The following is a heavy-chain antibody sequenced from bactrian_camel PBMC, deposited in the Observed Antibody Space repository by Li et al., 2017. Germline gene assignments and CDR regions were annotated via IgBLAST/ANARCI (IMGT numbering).Heavy chain of an antibody. Sequence: VQLVESGGGLVEPGGSLRLSCAASGFTFSNYAMTWVRQAPGKGLEWVSGINRLGGNPYSADSVKGRFTISRDNAKNTLYLQMNSLKPEDTAMYYCAADLFVVAGCEWSASQADDFGYWGHGTQVTVSS. J-gene: IGHJ6*01. CDR3: AADLFVVAGCEWSASQADDFGY. CDR1: GFTFSNYA. V-gene: IGHV3S31*01. D-gene: IGHD6*01. CDR2: INRLGGNP.